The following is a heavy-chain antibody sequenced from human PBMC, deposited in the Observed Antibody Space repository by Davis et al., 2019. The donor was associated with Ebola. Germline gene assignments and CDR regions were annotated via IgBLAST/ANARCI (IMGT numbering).Heavy chain of an antibody. V-gene: IGHV4-34*01. D-gene: IGHD6-6*01. CDR1: GGSFRGYY. J-gene: IGHJ3*02. CDR2: INHSGST. CDR3: ARGVPFRGYAFDI. Sequence: MPSETLSLTCAVYGGSFRGYYWNWIRQPPGKGLEWIGEINHSGSTNYNPSLKSRVTISVDTSKNQFSLKLSSVTAADTAVYYCARGVPFRGYAFDIWGQGTMVTVSS.